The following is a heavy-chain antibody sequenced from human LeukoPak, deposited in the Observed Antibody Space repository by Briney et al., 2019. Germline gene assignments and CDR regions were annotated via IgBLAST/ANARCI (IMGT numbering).Heavy chain of an antibody. Sequence: GGSLRLSCAASGFTFSNAWMTWVRQAPGKGLEWVGRVKSKTDGGTTDYAAAVRGRFSIARDDSQNVLYLQMNSLRIEDTAVYYCTTYSNGVMVIGAARKGYFDYWGQGTLVTVSS. CDR2: VKSKTDGGTT. V-gene: IGHV3-15*05. CDR3: TTYSNGVMVIGAARKGYFDY. CDR1: GFTFSNAW. J-gene: IGHJ4*02. D-gene: IGHD3-16*01.